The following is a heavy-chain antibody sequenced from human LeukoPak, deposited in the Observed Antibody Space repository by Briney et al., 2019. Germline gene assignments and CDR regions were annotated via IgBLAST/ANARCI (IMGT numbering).Heavy chain of an antibody. CDR2: INHSGST. CDR1: GGSFSGYY. V-gene: IGHV4-34*01. Sequence: SETLSLTCAVYGGSFSGYYWSWIRQPPGKGLEWIGEINHSGSTNYNPSLKSRVTISVDTSKNQFSLKLSSVTAADTAVYYCARERGIMTTVTTNYWGQGTLVTVS. CDR3: ARERGIMTTVTTNY. D-gene: IGHD4-11*01. J-gene: IGHJ4*02.